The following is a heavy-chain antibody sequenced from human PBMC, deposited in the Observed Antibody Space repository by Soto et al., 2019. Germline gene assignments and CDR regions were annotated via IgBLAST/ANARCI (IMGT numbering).Heavy chain of an antibody. Sequence: GGSLRLSCAASGFTFSSYAMHWVRQAPGKGLEWVAVISYDGSNKYYADSVKGRFTISRDNSKNTLYLQMNSLRAEDTAVYYCASADYYDSSGYYSLYYWGQGTLVTVSS. D-gene: IGHD3-22*01. CDR2: ISYDGSNK. CDR3: ASADYYDSSGYYSLYY. J-gene: IGHJ4*02. CDR1: GFTFSSYA. V-gene: IGHV3-30-3*01.